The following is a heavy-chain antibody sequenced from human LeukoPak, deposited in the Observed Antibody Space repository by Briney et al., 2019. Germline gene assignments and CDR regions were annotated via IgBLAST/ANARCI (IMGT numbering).Heavy chain of an antibody. Sequence: KTGGSLRLSCAASGFTFSEHYMSWIRQAPGKGLEWVSYISTSSTYTNYADSVKSRFTISRDNAKNSLYLQMNSLRAEDTAVYYCARCYCTSTSCYRAFDYWGQGTLVTVSS. CDR3: ARCYCTSTSCYRAFDY. CDR1: GFTFSEHY. J-gene: IGHJ4*02. V-gene: IGHV3-11*03. D-gene: IGHD2-2*02. CDR2: ISTSSTYT.